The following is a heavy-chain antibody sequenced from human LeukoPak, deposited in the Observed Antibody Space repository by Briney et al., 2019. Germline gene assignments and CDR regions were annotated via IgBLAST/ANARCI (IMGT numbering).Heavy chain of an antibody. CDR1: GFTFSSYW. V-gene: IGHV3-7*01. J-gene: IGHJ3*02. CDR3: AKGTYYYDSSGYWVQGAFDI. CDR2: IKQDGSEK. Sequence: GGSLRLSCAASGFTFSSYWMSWVRQAPGKGLEWVAHIKQDGSEKYYVDSVKGRFTISRDNAKNSLYLQMNSLRAEDTAVYYCAKGTYYYDSSGYWVQGAFDIWGQGTMVTVSS. D-gene: IGHD3-22*01.